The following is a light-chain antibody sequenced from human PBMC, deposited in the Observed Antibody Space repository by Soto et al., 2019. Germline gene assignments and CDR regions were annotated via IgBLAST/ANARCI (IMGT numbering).Light chain of an antibody. CDR1: SSDIGSYDY. Sequence: QSALTQPASVSGSPGQSITVSCTGTSSDIGSYDYVSWYQQHPGKVPKLIIYDVSNRPSGVSKRFSGSTSGNTAPLTIAGLHAEDEADYYCTSFTTDGTQVFGSGTKVTVL. CDR2: DVS. V-gene: IGLV2-14*03. J-gene: IGLJ1*01. CDR3: TSFTTDGTQV.